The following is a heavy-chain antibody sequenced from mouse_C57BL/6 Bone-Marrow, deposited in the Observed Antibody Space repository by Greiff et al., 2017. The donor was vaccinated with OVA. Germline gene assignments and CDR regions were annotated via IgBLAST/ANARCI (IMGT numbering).Heavy chain of an antibody. CDR1: GYTFTDYN. CDR2: INPNNGGT. Sequence: VQLQQSGPELVKPGASVKMSCKASGYTFTDYNMHWVKQSHGKSLEWIGYINPNNGGTSYNQKFKGKATLTVNKSSSTAYMELRSLTSEDSAVYYCAREGGLLLRSYAMDYWGQGTSVTVSS. D-gene: IGHD1-1*01. CDR3: AREGGLLLRSYAMDY. V-gene: IGHV1-22*01. J-gene: IGHJ4*01.